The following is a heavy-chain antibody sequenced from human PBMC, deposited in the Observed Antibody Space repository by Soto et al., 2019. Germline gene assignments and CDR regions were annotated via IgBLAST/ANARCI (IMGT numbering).Heavy chain of an antibody. Sequence: QVQVVESGGGVVQPGRSLRLSCAASGFTFSRYAIHWVRQAPGKGLEWVAVISRDGSNKYYVDSVKGRFTISRDNSKTTLYLQMNSLRDENTSVYYCARSRNSAVADSFDFWGPGTLVTVSS. CDR3: ARSRNSAVADSFDF. D-gene: IGHD3-10*01. V-gene: IGHV3-30*04. J-gene: IGHJ4*02. CDR1: GFTFSRYA. CDR2: ISRDGSNK.